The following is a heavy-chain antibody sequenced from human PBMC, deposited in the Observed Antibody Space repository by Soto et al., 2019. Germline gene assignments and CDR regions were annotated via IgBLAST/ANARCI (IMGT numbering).Heavy chain of an antibody. Sequence: SETLSLTCTVSGGSISSSSYYWGWIRQPPGKGLEWIGSIYYSGSTYYNPSLKSRVTISVDTSKNQFSLKLSSVTAADTAVYYCARLFSTVTTGYYYYMDVWGKGTTVTVSS. CDR3: ARLFSTVTTGYYYYMDV. CDR1: GGSISSSSYY. V-gene: IGHV4-39*01. D-gene: IGHD4-4*01. CDR2: IYYSGST. J-gene: IGHJ6*03.